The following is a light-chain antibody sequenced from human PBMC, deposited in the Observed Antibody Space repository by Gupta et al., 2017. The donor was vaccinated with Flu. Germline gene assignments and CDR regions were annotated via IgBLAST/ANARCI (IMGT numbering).Light chain of an antibody. CDR3: SSYGGNNNVV. CDR2: EVT. CDR1: SSDVGGSDY. V-gene: IGLV2-8*01. Sequence: QSALNQPTSASGSPGQSVTISCPGTSSDVGGSDYVSWYQQHPGRAPKLMIYEVTKRASGVPDRFSGSKSANTASLIVSGLQAEDEADYYCSSYGGNNNVVFGGGTKVTVL. J-gene: IGLJ3*02.